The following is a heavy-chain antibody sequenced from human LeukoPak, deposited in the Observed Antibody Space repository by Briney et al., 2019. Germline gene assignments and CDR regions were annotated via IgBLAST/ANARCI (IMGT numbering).Heavy chain of an antibody. CDR1: GFTFGIYA. V-gene: IGHV3-23*01. Sequence: GGFLRLSCAASGFTFGIYAMSWVRQAPGKGLEWVSGISGSGGGTYYADSVKGRFTISRDNSKNTLYLQMNRLRADDTAVYYCATHLSGPDYYYYMDVWGKGTTVTVSS. D-gene: IGHD6-25*01. CDR2: ISGSGGGT. J-gene: IGHJ6*03. CDR3: ATHLSGPDYYYYMDV.